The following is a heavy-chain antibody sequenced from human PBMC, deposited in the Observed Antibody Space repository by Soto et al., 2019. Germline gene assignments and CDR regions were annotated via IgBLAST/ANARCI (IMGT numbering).Heavy chain of an antibody. Sequence: QVQLVESGGGVVQPGRSLRLSCAASGFSFSNYGMHWARQAPGKGLEWVAGISFDGSNKYHADSVKGRFIISRDNSKNTLYLQMNSLRTEDTAVYYCAGGWYFFDYCGQGTLVTVSS. CDR2: ISFDGSNK. D-gene: IGHD6-19*01. CDR1: GFSFSNYG. V-gene: IGHV3-30*03. J-gene: IGHJ4*02. CDR3: AGGWYFFDY.